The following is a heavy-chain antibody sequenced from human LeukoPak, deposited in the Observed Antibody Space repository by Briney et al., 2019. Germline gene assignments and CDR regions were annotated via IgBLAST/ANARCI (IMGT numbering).Heavy chain of an antibody. D-gene: IGHD6-13*01. J-gene: IGHJ5*02. CDR1: GFSFTSYW. CDR2: IYPRDSNT. CDR3: ARHPIAAGGAYNWFDP. Sequence: GESLKISCKGSGFSFTSYWIGWVRQMPGKGLEWVGIIYPRDSNTIYSPSFQGQVTISVDTSINTAYLQWISLKASDTAMYYCARHPIAAGGAYNWFDPWGQGTLVTVSS. V-gene: IGHV5-51*01.